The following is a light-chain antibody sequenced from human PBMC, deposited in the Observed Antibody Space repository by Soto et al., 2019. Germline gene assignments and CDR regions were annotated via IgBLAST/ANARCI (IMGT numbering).Light chain of an antibody. V-gene: IGLV2-23*02. Sequence: QSALTQPASVSGSPGQSITISCAGTSNDIGGYNLVSWYQQHPGKAPKLIIFEANKRPSGVSDRFSGSKSGNTASLTISALQAEDEADYSCCSFGGGATFVFGGGTKLTVL. CDR3: CSFGGGATFV. J-gene: IGLJ2*01. CDR1: SNDIGGYNL. CDR2: EAN.